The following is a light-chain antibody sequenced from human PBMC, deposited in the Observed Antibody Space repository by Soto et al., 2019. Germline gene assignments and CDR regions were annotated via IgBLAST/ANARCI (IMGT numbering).Light chain of an antibody. Sequence: AIQMTKSPSSLSASLGDRVTITCRASQGIRGDLGWYQQKPGKAPKLLISATSTLQSGVPSRFSGRGSGTNFTLTISSLQSEDSATYYCIQDFISPQTVGQGTKVDIK. CDR2: ATS. CDR1: QGIRGD. V-gene: IGKV1-6*01. CDR3: IQDFISPQT. J-gene: IGKJ1*01.